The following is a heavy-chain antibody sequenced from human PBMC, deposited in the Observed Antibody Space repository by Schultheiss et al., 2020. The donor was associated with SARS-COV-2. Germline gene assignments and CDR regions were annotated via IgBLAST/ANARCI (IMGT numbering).Heavy chain of an antibody. J-gene: IGHJ5*02. V-gene: IGHV4-59*12. D-gene: IGHD2-2*01. CDR3: ARRLYCSSTSCYFPRPRNWFDP. CDR2: IYNSGST. CDR1: GGSIRNYY. Sequence: SETLSLTCTVSGGSIRNYYWTWIRQPPGKGLEWIGNIYNSGSTNYNPSLRSRVTVSVDTSKNQFSLKLSSVTAADTAVYYCARRLYCSSTSCYFPRPRNWFDPWGQGTLVTVSS.